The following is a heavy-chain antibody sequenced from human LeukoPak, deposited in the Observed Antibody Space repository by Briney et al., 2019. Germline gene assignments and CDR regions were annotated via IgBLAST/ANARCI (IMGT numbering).Heavy chain of an antibody. Sequence: GGSLRLSCVAPGFTFRSYWMHWVRQGPGKGLVWVSRIKSDGSSTNYADSVKGRFTISRDNARNTLYLQMNSLRAADTAVYYCARERELPFDYWGQGTLVTVSS. J-gene: IGHJ4*02. D-gene: IGHD1-26*01. CDR3: ARERELPFDY. V-gene: IGHV3-74*01. CDR2: IKSDGSST. CDR1: GFTFRSYW.